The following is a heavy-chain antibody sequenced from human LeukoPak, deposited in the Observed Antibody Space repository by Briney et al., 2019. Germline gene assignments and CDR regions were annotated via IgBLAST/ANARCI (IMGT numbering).Heavy chain of an antibody. CDR1: GYTLTGLS. CDR3: ATEGGYSSGWYYFDY. J-gene: IGHJ4*02. D-gene: IGHD6-19*01. Sequence: GASVKVSCKVSGYTLTGLSMHWVRQAPGKGLEWMGGFDTEDGETIYAQKFQGRVTMTEDTSTDTAYMELSSLRSEDTAVYYCATEGGYSSGWYYFDYWGQGTLVTVSS. V-gene: IGHV1-24*01. CDR2: FDTEDGET.